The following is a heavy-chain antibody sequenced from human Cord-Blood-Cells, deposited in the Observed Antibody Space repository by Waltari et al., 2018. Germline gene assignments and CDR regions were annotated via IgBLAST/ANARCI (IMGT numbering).Heavy chain of an antibody. CDR2: INPNSGGT. CDR1: GYTFTGYY. J-gene: IGHJ4*02. CDR3: ARAPVQLEPGNFDY. Sequence: QVQLVQSGAEVKKPGASVQVSCKASGYTFTGYYLHWFRQAPGQGLEWMGWINPNSGGTNDAQKFQGRVTMTRDTSISTAYMELSRLRSDDTAVYYCARAPVQLEPGNFDYWGQGTLVTVSS. D-gene: IGHD1-1*01. V-gene: IGHV1-2*02.